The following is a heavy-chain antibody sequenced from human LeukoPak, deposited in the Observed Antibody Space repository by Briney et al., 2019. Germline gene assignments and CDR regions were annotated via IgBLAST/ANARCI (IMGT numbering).Heavy chain of an antibody. Sequence: GGSLRLSRAPSGFTLKRYSMNCVPDAPGEGLEWISYISSSSIGSTIYYTDCVNGRLTISRDSANNSLYLQMTSLRADDTAVYYCARLYGGYSGRIDYWGQGTLVAVSS. CDR3: ARLYGGYSGRIDY. D-gene: IGHD4-23*01. CDR1: GFTLKRYS. J-gene: IGHJ4*02. CDR2: ISSSSIGSTI. V-gene: IGHV3-48*01.